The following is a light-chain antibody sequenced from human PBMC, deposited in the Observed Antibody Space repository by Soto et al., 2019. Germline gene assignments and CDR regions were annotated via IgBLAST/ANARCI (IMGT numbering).Light chain of an antibody. CDR3: QVSGYPPIT. V-gene: IGKV3-20*01. CDR1: QSVSSTY. Sequence: SMSAVALSLSPGKRATLSYGASQSVSSTYIACNQHKPGQDTRLLIYGASSRATGIPDRFSGSGSGTDFTLIISRLEPEDFAVYYCQVSGYPPITFGQGTRLEI. J-gene: IGKJ5*01. CDR2: GAS.